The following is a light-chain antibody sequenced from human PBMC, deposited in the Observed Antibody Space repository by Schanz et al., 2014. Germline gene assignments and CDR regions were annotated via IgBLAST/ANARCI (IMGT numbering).Light chain of an antibody. CDR3: SSYTGSSTYVV. Sequence: QSALTQPASVSGSPGQSITISCTGTSSDVGAYNYVSWYQLHPGKAPKLMIYDVSNRPSGVSNRFSGSKSGNTASLTISGLQAEDEADYYCSSYTGSSTYVVFGGGTKLTVL. CDR1: SSDVGAYNY. CDR2: DVS. V-gene: IGLV2-14*03. J-gene: IGLJ2*01.